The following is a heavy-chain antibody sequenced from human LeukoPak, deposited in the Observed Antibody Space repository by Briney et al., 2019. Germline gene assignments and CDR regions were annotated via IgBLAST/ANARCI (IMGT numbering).Heavy chain of an antibody. CDR2: IIPILGIA. V-gene: IGHV1-69*04. CDR1: GGTFSSYA. Sequence: ASVKVSCKDSGGTFSSYAISWVRQAPGQGFEWMGRIIPILGIANYAQKFQGRVTITADKSTSTAYMELSSLRSEDTAVYYCARDVTMVSGAFDIWGGEPGVSVSS. J-gene: IGHJ3*02. D-gene: IGHD3-10*01. CDR3: ARDVTMVSGAFDI.